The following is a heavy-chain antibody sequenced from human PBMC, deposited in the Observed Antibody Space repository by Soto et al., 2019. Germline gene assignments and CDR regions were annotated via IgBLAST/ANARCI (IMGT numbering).Heavy chain of an antibody. CDR2: IAGDGGSI. CDR3: AMKFRGTYPFDY. D-gene: IGHD1-26*01. Sequence: DVQLLESGGSLVQPGGSLRLSCVASAFNFGSYAMAWVRQAPGKGLECGSSIAGDGGSISYTDSVKGRFTISRDNSKNTLYLHMDSLRAEDTAIYYFAMKFRGTYPFDYWGQGTLVTVSS. V-gene: IGHV3-23*01. J-gene: IGHJ4*02. CDR1: AFNFGSYA.